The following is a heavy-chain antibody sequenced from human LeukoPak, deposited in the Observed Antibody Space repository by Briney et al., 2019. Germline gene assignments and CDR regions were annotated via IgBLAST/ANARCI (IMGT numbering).Heavy chain of an antibody. CDR3: AKELYNWNYVRWFDP. J-gene: IGHJ5*02. CDR2: ISGSGDYT. CDR1: GFTFSSYA. V-gene: IGHV3-23*01. Sequence: GASLRLSCAAPGFTFSSYAMSWVRQAPGKGLEWVSGISGSGDYTYYADSVKGRFAISRDNSKNTLSLQMSSLRAEDTAVYYCAKELYNWNYVRWFDPWGQGTLVTVSS. D-gene: IGHD1-7*01.